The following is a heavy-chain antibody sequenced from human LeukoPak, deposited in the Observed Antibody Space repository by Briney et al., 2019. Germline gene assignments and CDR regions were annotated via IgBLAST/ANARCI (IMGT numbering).Heavy chain of an antibody. J-gene: IGHJ4*02. CDR1: GFTFSSYA. CDR2: ISYDGSNK. D-gene: IGHD1-26*01. Sequence: GGSLRLSCAASGFTFSSYAMHWVRQAPGKGLEWVAVISYDGSNKYYADSVKGRFTISRDNSKNTLYLQMNSLRAEDTAVYYCAKDLWELEGYWGQGTLVTVSS. V-gene: IGHV3-30-3*01. CDR3: AKDLWELEGY.